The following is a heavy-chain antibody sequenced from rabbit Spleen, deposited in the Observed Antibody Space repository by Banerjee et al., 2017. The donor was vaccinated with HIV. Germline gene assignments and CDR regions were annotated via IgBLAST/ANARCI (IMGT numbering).Heavy chain of an antibody. J-gene: IGHJ4*01. CDR2: INTINDVT. CDR3: ARDVNGGSYDFNL. V-gene: IGHV1S45*01. D-gene: IGHD5-1*01. Sequence: QQQVEESGGDLVKPEGSLTLTCTASGFSFSSTYYMCWVRQAPGKGLEWIGCINTINDVTWYASWAKGRFTISKTSSTTVTLQMTSLTAADTATYFCARDVNGGSYDFNLWGQGTLVTVS. CDR1: GFSFSSTYY.